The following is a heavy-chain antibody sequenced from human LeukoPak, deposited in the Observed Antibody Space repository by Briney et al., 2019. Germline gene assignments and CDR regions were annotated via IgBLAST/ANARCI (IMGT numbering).Heavy chain of an antibody. CDR1: GFIFSSYA. V-gene: IGHV3-23*01. J-gene: IGHJ4*02. D-gene: IGHD3-3*01. Sequence: PGGSLRLACAASGFIFSSYAMSWVRQAPGKGLEWVAAISDSGITTYYADSVKGRFTISRDNSRNTLYLKMNSLRAEDTAGYYCARGSTVFGVGKFDYWGQGTLVTVSS. CDR2: ISDSGITT. CDR3: ARGSTVFGVGKFDY.